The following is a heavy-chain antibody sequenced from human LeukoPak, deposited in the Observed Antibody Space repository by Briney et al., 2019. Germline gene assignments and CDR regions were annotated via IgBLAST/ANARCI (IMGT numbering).Heavy chain of an antibody. D-gene: IGHD3-22*01. CDR1: GGPMYSYY. J-gene: IGHJ6*03. V-gene: IGHV4-4*07. Sequence: SETLSLTCTVSGGPMYSYYWSWIRQTAGSGLEWIGRVYPGVSTNYNPSLRRRVSMSVDASKNQFALKLSAVTAADTAVYYCARLKYYDSTGYSAGRYMDVWGKGITVTVSS. CDR2: VYPGVST. CDR3: ARLKYYDSTGYSAGRYMDV.